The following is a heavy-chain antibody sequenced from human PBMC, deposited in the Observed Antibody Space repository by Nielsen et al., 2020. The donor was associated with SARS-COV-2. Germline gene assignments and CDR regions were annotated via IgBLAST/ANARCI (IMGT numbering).Heavy chain of an antibody. D-gene: IGHD3-3*01. CDR2: IYYNGST. J-gene: IGHJ4*02. CDR3: ARSGREDDFWSDSLTPFDY. Sequence: SETLSLTCTVSGGSVSSGSYYWSWIRQPPGKGLEWIGYIYYNGSTNYNPSLKSRVTISVDTSKNQFSLKLSSVTAADTAVYYCARSGREDDFWSDSLTPFDYWGQGTLVTVSS. CDR1: GGSVSSGSYY. V-gene: IGHV4-61*01.